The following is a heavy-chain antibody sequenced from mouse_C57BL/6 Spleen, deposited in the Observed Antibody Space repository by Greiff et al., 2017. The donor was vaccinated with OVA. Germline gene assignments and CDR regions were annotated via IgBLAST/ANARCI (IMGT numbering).Heavy chain of an antibody. CDR2: IDPETGGT. J-gene: IGHJ1*03. V-gene: IGHV1-15*01. CDR1: GYTFTDYE. Sequence: VQLQQSGAELVRPGASVTLSCKASGYTFTDYEMHLVKQTPVHGLEWIGAIDPETGGTAYNQKFKGKAILTADKSSSTAYMELRSLTSEDSAVYYCTNYYGNWYFDVWGTGTTVTVSS. CDR3: TNYYGNWYFDV. D-gene: IGHD2-1*01.